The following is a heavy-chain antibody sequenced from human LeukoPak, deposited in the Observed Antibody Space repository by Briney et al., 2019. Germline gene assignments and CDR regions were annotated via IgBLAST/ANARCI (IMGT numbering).Heavy chain of an antibody. J-gene: IGHJ4*02. CDR3: ARMGYYYSIPTFFDY. CDR2: IYSGGNT. D-gene: IGHD3-22*01. Sequence: GGSLRLSCAASGFTVSSNYMSWVRQAPGKGLEWVSVIYSGGNTYYTDSVKGRFTISRDSSKNTLYLQMNSLRAEDTAEYYCARMGYYYSIPTFFDYWGQGTLVTVSS. V-gene: IGHV3-66*02. CDR1: GFTVSSNY.